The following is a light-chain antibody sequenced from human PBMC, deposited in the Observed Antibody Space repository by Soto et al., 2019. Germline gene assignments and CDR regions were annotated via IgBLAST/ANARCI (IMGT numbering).Light chain of an antibody. CDR1: QSVSTRS. CDR2: GAS. V-gene: IGKV3-20*01. CDR3: QQYGTSPFT. J-gene: IGKJ3*01. Sequence: EIVLTQSPGTLSLSPGERATLSCRASQSVSTRSLAWYQQKPGQAPRLLISGASSRAADIPDRFSGSGSGTDFTLTINRLEPEDFAVYYCQQYGTSPFTFGPGTKVDLK.